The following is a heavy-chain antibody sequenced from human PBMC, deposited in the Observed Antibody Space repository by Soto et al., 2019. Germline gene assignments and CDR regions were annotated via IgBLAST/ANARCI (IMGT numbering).Heavy chain of an antibody. CDR2: IHYSGRT. Sequence: SETLSLTCAVSGGSITSGAYYWTWIRHHPGKGLEWIAYIHYSGRTYYNPSLKSRVTISVDTSNNQFSLKLSSVTAADTAVYYCARYYFDSSGYSNWFDPWGQGTLVTVSS. CDR3: ARYYFDSSGYSNWFDP. D-gene: IGHD3-22*01. CDR1: GGSITSGAYY. J-gene: IGHJ5*02. V-gene: IGHV4-31*11.